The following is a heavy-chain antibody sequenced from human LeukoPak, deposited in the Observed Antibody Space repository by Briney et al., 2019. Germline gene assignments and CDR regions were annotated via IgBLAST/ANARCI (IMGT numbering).Heavy chain of an antibody. D-gene: IGHD3-16*01. Sequence: SETLSLTCAVSGGSISSGGYSWSWIRQPPGKGLEWIGYIYHSGSTYYNPSLKSRVTISVDRSKNQFSLKLSSVTAADTAVYYCARELGGGSHAFDIWGQGTMVTVSS. V-gene: IGHV4-30-2*01. CDR3: ARELGGGSHAFDI. J-gene: IGHJ3*02. CDR2: IYHSGST. CDR1: GGSISSGGYS.